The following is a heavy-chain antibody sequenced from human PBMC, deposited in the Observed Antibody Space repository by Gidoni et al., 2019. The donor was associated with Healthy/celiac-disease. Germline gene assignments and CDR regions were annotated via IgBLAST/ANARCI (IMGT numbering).Heavy chain of an antibody. J-gene: IGHJ5*02. CDR2: IYPGDSDT. D-gene: IGHD2-2*01. V-gene: IGHV5-51*03. CDR3: ASLRGGYCSSTSCLPSYNWFDP. CDR1: GYSFTSYW. Sequence: EVQLVQSGAEVKKPGESLTISCTGSGYSFTSYWIGWVRQMPGKGLEWMGIIYPGDSDTRYSPSFQGQVTISADKSISTAYLQWSSLKASDTAMYYCASLRGGYCSSTSCLPSYNWFDPWGQGTLVTVSS.